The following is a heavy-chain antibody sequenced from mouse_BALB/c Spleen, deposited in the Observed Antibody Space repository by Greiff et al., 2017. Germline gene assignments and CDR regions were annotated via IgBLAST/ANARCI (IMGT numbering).Heavy chain of an antibody. J-gene: IGHJ3*01. V-gene: IGHV5-6*01. CDR3: ARHPAGSSSFAY. D-gene: IGHD1-1*01. CDR1: GFTFSSYG. CDR2: ISSGGSYT. Sequence: VQLQQSGGDLVKPGGSLKLSCAASGFTFSSYGMSWVRQTPDKRLEWVATISSGGSYTYYPDSVKGRFTISRDNAKNTLYLQMSSLKSEDTAMYYCARHPAGSSSFAYWGQGTLVTVSA.